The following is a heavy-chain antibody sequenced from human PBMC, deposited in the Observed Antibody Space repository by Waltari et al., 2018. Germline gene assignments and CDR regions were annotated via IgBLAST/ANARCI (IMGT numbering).Heavy chain of an antibody. CDR1: GYTFTDYY. V-gene: IGHV1-69-2*01. CDR3: APGGRRYSGSYEAFDI. Sequence: KISCKASGYTFTDYYMHWVQQAPGKGLEWMGRVDPEDGETIYAEKFQGRVTITADTSTDTAYMELSSLRSEDTAVYYCAPGGRRYSGSYEAFDIWGQGTMVTVSS. J-gene: IGHJ3*02. D-gene: IGHD1-26*01. CDR2: VDPEDGET.